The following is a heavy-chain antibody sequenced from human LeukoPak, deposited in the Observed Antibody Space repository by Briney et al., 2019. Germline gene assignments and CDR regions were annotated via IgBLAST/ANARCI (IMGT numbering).Heavy chain of an antibody. Sequence: ASVKVSCKASGYTFTSYGISWVRQAPGQGLEWMGWISAYNGNTNYAQKLQGRVTMTRNTSISTAYMELSSLRSEDTAEYYCARVYRAWGLVPPPLYYWGQGTLVTVSS. V-gene: IGHV1-18*01. J-gene: IGHJ4*02. CDR2: ISAYNGNT. CDR1: GYTFTSYG. CDR3: ARVYRAWGLVPPPLYY. D-gene: IGHD3-16*01.